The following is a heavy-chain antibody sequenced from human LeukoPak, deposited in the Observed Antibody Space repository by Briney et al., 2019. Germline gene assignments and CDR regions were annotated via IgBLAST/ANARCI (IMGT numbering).Heavy chain of an antibody. D-gene: IGHD2-15*01. CDR1: GGSISRYY. Sequence: SETLSLTCTVPGGSISRYYWSWLRQPAGEGLGWFGRIYTSGSTNYNPSLKSRVTMSVDASNTQFSLKMSTVTVEDTSVYHCAREAPYCSGGSCYSNYRSTSYFDYWGQGTLVTVSS. V-gene: IGHV4-4*07. CDR3: AREAPYCSGGSCYSNYRSTSYFDY. CDR2: IYTSGST. J-gene: IGHJ4*02.